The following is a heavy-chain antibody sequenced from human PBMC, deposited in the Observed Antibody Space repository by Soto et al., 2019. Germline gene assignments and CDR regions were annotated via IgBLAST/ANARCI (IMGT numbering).Heavy chain of an antibody. CDR3: ARQNQPQAGDYYYFGMDV. Sequence: GGSLRLSCAASDFTFSNAWINWVRQAPGKGLEWVTVISYDGTNKFYAESVKGRFTISIDISKDTMYLQMDSLRVEDTAVYYCARQNQPQAGDYYYFGMDVWGQGTTVTVSS. CDR2: ISYDGTNK. D-gene: IGHD2-2*01. V-gene: IGHV3-30-3*01. CDR1: DFTFSNAW. J-gene: IGHJ6*02.